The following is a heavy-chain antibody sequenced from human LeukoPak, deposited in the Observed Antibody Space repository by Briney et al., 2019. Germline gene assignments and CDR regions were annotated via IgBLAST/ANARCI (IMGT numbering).Heavy chain of an antibody. CDR1: GFTFSNFW. V-gene: IGHV3-74*01. J-gene: IGHJ5*02. Sequence: GGSLRLSCAASGFTFSNFWMHWVRQVPGKGLVWVSRIKYDGSSAYYADSVKGRFTISRDNAKNMLYLQMNSLRADATAVYYCTKSDWFDPWGQGTLVTVSS. CDR3: TKSDWFDP. CDR2: IKYDGSSA.